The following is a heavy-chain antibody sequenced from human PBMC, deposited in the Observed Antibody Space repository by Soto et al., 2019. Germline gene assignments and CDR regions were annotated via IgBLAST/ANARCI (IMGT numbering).Heavy chain of an antibody. J-gene: IGHJ4*02. CDR2: INGDGSNT. CDR1: GFTFSSYW. Sequence: GSLRLSCAASGFTFSSYWMHWVRQAPGKGLVWVSRINGDGSNTNYADSVKGRFTISRDNAKNTLYLQMNSLRAEDTAVYYCARAVPATGTNYWGLGTLVTVSS. V-gene: IGHV3-74*01. CDR3: ARAVPATGTNY. D-gene: IGHD6-13*01.